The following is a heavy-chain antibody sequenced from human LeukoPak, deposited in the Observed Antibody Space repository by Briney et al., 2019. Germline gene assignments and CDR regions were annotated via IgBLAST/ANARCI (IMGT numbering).Heavy chain of an antibody. V-gene: IGHV1-8*01. CDR3: ARAVAYVVRGEGNNWFDP. CDR1: GYTLTELS. J-gene: IGHJ5*02. D-gene: IGHD3-10*01. CDR2: MNPNSGNT. Sequence: GASVKVSCKVSGYTLTELSMHWVRQATGQGLEWMGWMNPNSGNTGYAQKFQGRVTMTRNTSISTAYMELSSLRSEDTAVYYCARAVAYVVRGEGNNWFDPWGQGTLVTVSS.